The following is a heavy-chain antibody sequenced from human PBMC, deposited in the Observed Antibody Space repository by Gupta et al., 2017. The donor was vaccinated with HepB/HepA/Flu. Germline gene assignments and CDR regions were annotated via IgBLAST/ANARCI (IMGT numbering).Heavy chain of an antibody. V-gene: IGHV3-7*01. CDR3: ARALPYKYYFDY. D-gene: IGHD1-1*01. CDR1: GFTFSIYW. Sequence: EVQLVESGGGLVQPGGSLRLSCAASGFTFSIYWISWVRQAPGKGLEWVANIKQDGSEKYYVDSVKGRFTISRDNAKNSLYLQMNSLRAEDTAVYYCARALPYKYYFDYWGQGTLVTVSS. CDR2: IKQDGSEK. J-gene: IGHJ4*02.